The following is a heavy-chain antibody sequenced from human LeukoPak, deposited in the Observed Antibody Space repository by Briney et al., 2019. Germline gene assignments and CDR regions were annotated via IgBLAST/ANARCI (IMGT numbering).Heavy chain of an antibody. J-gene: IGHJ3*02. V-gene: IGHV4-59*01. D-gene: IGHD4-17*01. CDR2: IYYSGST. CDR3: ARDPNGDYIGAFDM. Sequence: SETLSLTCTVSGGSISSYYWSRIRQPPGKGLEWIGYIYYSGSTNYNPSLKSRVTISVDTSKNQFSLKLSSVTAADTAVYYCARDPNGDYIGAFDMWGPGTMVTVSS. CDR1: GGSISSYY.